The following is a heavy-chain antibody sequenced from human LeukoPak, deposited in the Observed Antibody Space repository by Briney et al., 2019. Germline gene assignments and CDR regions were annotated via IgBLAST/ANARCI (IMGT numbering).Heavy chain of an antibody. CDR1: GASLSTYY. J-gene: IGHJ4*02. CDR2: IFYSGGT. CDR3: ARDSDSSGYYYDY. D-gene: IGHD3-22*01. V-gene: IGHV4-59*12. Sequence: PSETLSLTCIVSGASLSTYYGTWIRQAPGKGLEWIGYIFYSGGTNYNSSLKSRVTISVDTSKNQFSLKLSSVTAADTAVYYCARDSDSSGYYYDYWGQGTLVTVSS.